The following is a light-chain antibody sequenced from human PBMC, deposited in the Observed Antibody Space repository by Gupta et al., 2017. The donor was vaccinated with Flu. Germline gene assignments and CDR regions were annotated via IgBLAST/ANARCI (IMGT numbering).Light chain of an antibody. CDR3: ESADDSLNARV. J-gene: IGLJ3*02. CDR2: NNN. CDR1: STNIGRDR. Sequence: RCMISCSGSSTNIGRDRLNWYQQLPETAPKLLIYNNNRRPSGVPERFSGSKSGTTASLAISGLQSEDEADYYCESADDSLNARVFGGGTKLTV. V-gene: IGLV1-44*01.